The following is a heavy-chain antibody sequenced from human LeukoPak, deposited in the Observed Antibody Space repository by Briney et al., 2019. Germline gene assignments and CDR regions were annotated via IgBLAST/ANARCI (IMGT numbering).Heavy chain of an antibody. CDR3: ARLTGGGSYWGYFDY. CDR1: GASIPSSYY. Sequence: SETLSLTCTVSGASIPSSYYWSWIRQPPGKGLECIWYISASGNTNYNPSLKSRVTISVDTSKSQFSLNLSSVTAADTAIYYCARLTGGGSYWGYFDYWGQGNLVTVSS. J-gene: IGHJ4*02. V-gene: IGHV4-4*09. D-gene: IGHD1-26*01. CDR2: ISASGNT.